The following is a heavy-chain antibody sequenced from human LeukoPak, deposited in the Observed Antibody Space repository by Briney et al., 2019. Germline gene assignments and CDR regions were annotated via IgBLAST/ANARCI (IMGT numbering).Heavy chain of an antibody. CDR2: ISTMSSTK. V-gene: IGHV3-48*01. D-gene: IGHD4-23*01. CDR1: GFTFSSYD. CDR3: ARDVDYGGRLDN. Sequence: GGSLRLSCAASGFTFSSYDMNWVRQAPGKGLEWVSYISTMSSTKYYADSVKDRFTFSRDNSKNTLYLQMNSLRAEDTAVYYCARDVDYGGRLDNWGQGTLVTVSS. J-gene: IGHJ4*02.